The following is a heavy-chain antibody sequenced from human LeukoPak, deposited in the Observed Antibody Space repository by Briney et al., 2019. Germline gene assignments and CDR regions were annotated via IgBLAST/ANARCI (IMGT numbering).Heavy chain of an antibody. D-gene: IGHD3-16*01. Sequence: ASVTVCFTSAGYTFTIYDINWVRQGTGQGLEWMGRMSPNSCNTGYAQELQGSATMTTDTSTSTAYMELRGLRTDDTSLYYGARRLGGSVWFGRWGQGTLVTAAS. J-gene: IGHJ5*02. CDR1: GYTFTIYD. CDR3: ARRLGGSVWFGR. V-gene: IGHV1-8*02. CDR2: MSPNSCNT.